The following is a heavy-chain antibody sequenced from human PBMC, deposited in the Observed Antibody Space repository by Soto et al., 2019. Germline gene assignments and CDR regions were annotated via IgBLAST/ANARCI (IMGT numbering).Heavy chain of an antibody. D-gene: IGHD2-2*01. CDR1: GFTFSSYW. V-gene: IGHV3-7*05. CDR2: IKQDGSEE. CDR3: ARAITYLGYCSSTSCYGWFDP. Sequence: GGSLRLSCAASGFTFSSYWMCWVRQAPGKGLEWVANIKQDGSEEYYVDSVKGRFTISRDSAKNSLYLQMNSLRAEDTAVYYCARAITYLGYCSSTSCYGWFDPWGQGTLVTVSS. J-gene: IGHJ5*02.